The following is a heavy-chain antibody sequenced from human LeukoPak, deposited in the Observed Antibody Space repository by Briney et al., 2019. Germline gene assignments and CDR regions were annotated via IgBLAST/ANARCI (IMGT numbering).Heavy chain of an antibody. Sequence: PSETLSLTXTVSGGSISSYYWSWIRQPPGKGLEWIGYIYYSGSTNYNPSLKSRVTISVDTSKNQFSLKLSSVTAADTAVYYCARLSSSWYYYYYYYMDVWGTGTTVTVSS. CDR2: IYYSGST. V-gene: IGHV4-59*01. CDR1: GGSISSYY. D-gene: IGHD6-13*01. J-gene: IGHJ6*03. CDR3: ARLSSSWYYYYYYYMDV.